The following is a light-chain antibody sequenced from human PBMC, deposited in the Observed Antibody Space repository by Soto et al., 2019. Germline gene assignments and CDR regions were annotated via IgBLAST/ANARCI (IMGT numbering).Light chain of an antibody. J-gene: IGLJ1*01. Sequence: QSALTQPASVSGSPGQSITISCTGSSSDVGYYIFVSWYQQHPGKAPKLMIYDVNNRPSGVSNRLSGSKSGNTASLTISGLQAEDEADYYCCSYTTSRSYVFGTGTKLTVL. CDR3: CSYTTSRSYV. CDR1: SSDVGYYIF. V-gene: IGLV2-14*01. CDR2: DVN.